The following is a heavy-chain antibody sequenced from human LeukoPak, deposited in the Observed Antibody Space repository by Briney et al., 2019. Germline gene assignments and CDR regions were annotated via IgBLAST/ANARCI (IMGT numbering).Heavy chain of an antibody. D-gene: IGHD3-3*01. CDR3: ARDLSQKTGFWSGYYSETYFDY. Sequence: ASVKVSCKASGYTFTGYYMHWVRQAPGQGLEWMGWINPNSGGTNYAQKFQGRVTMTRDTSISTAYMELSRLRSDDTAVYYCARDLSQKTGFWSGYYSETYFDYWGQGTLVTVSS. V-gene: IGHV1-2*02. J-gene: IGHJ4*02. CDR2: INPNSGGT. CDR1: GYTFTGYY.